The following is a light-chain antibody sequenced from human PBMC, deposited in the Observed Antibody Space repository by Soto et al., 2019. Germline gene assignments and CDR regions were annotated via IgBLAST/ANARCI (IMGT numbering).Light chain of an antibody. Sequence: QSVLTQPPSVSGAPGQRVTISCTGSSSNIGARFDVHWYQQLPGSAPKLPIYSNNNRPSGVPDRFSVSRSATSASLAITGLQAADEADYYCQSYDSSLSAYVFGTATKVTVL. CDR1: SSNIGARFD. CDR3: QSYDSSLSAYV. V-gene: IGLV1-40*01. CDR2: SNN. J-gene: IGLJ1*01.